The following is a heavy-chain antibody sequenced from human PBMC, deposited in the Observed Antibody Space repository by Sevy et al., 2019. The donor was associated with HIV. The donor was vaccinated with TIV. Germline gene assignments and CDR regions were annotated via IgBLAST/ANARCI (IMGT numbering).Heavy chain of an antibody. CDR3: ARSRPYHGMDV. V-gene: IGHV3-11*04. D-gene: IGHD6-6*01. Sequence: GGSLRLSCAASGLTFSDAWMSWVRQAPGKGLEWVSYISSSGTSINYADSVKGRFTISRDNAKNSLYLQMNSLKDEDTAIYYCARSRPYHGMDVWGQGTTVTVSS. J-gene: IGHJ6*02. CDR2: ISSSGTSI. CDR1: GLTFSDAW.